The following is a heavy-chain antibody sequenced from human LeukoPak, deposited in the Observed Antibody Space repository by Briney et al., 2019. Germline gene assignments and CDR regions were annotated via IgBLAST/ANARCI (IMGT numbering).Heavy chain of an antibody. CDR3: AKGDCSSTSCYIWFDP. Sequence: GGSLRLSCTVSGFTFGDYAMSWVRQAPGKGLEWVGFIRTKAYGGTTEYAASVKGRFTISRDNAKNSLYLQMNSLRAEDMALYYCAKGDCSSTSCYIWFDPWGQGTLVTVSS. CDR2: IRTKAYGGTT. J-gene: IGHJ5*02. CDR1: GFTFGDYA. V-gene: IGHV3-49*04. D-gene: IGHD2-2*02.